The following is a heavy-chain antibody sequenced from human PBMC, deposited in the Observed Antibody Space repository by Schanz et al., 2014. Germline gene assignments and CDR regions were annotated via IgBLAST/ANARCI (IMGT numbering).Heavy chain of an antibody. CDR2: IWYDGSNK. J-gene: IGHJ5*02. CDR3: AKDMNREATAPES. V-gene: IGHV3-33*06. CDR1: GFTFSEVY. Sequence: VRLVESGGGLVEPGGSLRLSCSGSGFTFSEVYMSWVRQAPGKGLEWVAVIWYDGSNKDYADSVKGRFTISRDSPKNRLYLQMNSLRAEDTAVYYCAKDMNREATAPESWGQGTLVVVSS. D-gene: IGHD5-12*01.